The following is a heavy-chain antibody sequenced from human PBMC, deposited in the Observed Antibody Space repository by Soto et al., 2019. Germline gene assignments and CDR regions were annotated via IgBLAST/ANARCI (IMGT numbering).Heavy chain of an antibody. V-gene: IGHV4-39*01. Sequence: PSETLSLTCTVSGGSISSSSYYWGWIRQPPGKGLEWIGSIYYSGSTYYNPSLKSRVTISVDTSKNQFSLKLSSVTAADTAVYYCARFCAFGVVMIDAFDIWGQGKMVTVSS. CDR2: IYYSGST. CDR3: ARFCAFGVVMIDAFDI. J-gene: IGHJ3*02. D-gene: IGHD3-3*01. CDR1: GGSISSSSYY.